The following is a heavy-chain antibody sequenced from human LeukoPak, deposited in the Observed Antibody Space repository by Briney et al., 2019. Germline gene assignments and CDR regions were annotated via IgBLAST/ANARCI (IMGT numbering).Heavy chain of an antibody. CDR1: GFTFSSYA. Sequence: GGSLRLSCAASGFTFSSYAMSWVRQAPGKGLEWVSAISGSGGSTYYADSVKGRFTISRDNSKNTLYLQINSQRAENTAEYYCAGKSSSWSGFLFYFDSGGRETRVTFS. CDR2: ISGSGGST. V-gene: IGHV3-23*01. CDR3: AGKSSSWSGFLFYFDS. D-gene: IGHD6-13*01. J-gene: IGHJ4*02.